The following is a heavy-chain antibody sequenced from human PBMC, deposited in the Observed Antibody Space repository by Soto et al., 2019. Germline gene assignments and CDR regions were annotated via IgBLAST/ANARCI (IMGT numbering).Heavy chain of an antibody. D-gene: IGHD4-4*01. J-gene: IGHJ6*03. CDR1: GYTFRSYG. CDR2: ISGYNGNT. Sequence: QVQLVQSGTEVKKPGASVKVSCKASGYTFRSYGINWVRQAPGQGLEWMGWISGYNGNTHYSQKFQGKVTMTTDTSTSTAYMELRNLRSDDTAVYYCAKADSNYAGRFSYYYMDVWGTGTMVTVSS. V-gene: IGHV1-18*01. CDR3: AKADSNYAGRFSYYYMDV.